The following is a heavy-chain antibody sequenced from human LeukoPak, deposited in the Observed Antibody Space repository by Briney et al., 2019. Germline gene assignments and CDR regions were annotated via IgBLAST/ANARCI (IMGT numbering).Heavy chain of an antibody. Sequence: GGSLRLSCAASGFAFSSYAMSWVRQPPGKGLEWVSVISRRDDYTYYADSVKGRFTISRDNSKNTLYLQMNTLRAEDTAVYYCADDYRSGSFHDFWGQGTLVTVSS. D-gene: IGHD3-10*01. J-gene: IGHJ4*02. CDR1: GFAFSSYA. CDR3: ADDYRSGSFHDF. V-gene: IGHV3-23*01. CDR2: ISRRDDYT.